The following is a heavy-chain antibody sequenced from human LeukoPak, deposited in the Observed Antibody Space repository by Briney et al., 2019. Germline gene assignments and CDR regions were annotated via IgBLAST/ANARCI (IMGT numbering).Heavy chain of an antibody. V-gene: IGHV1-69*05. Sequence: SVKVSCKASGGTFSSYAISWVRQAPGQGLEWMGGIIPIFGTANYAQKFQGRVTITTDESTSTAYKELSSLRSEDTAVYYCASPVRLGYYYYMDVWGKGTTVTVSS. CDR1: GGTFSSYA. CDR3: ASPVRLGYYYYMDV. J-gene: IGHJ6*03. CDR2: IIPIFGTA. D-gene: IGHD3-16*01.